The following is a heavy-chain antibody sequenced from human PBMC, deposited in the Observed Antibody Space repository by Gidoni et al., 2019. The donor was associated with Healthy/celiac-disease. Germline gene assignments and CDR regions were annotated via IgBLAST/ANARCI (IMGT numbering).Heavy chain of an antibody. J-gene: IGHJ6*02. D-gene: IGHD3-3*01. CDR2: INHSGST. Sequence: QVQLQQWGAGLLKPSETLSLTCAVYGGSFSGYYWSWIRQPPGKGLEWIGEINHSGSTNYNPSLKSRVTISVDTSKNQFSLKLSSVTAADTAVYYCARGVVKVTIFGVVIRSGMDVWGQGTTVTVSS. CDR3: ARGVVKVTIFGVVIRSGMDV. V-gene: IGHV4-34*01. CDR1: GGSFSGYY.